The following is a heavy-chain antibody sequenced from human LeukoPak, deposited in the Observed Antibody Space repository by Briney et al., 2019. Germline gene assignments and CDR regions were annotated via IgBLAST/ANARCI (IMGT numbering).Heavy chain of an antibody. J-gene: IGHJ5*02. D-gene: IGHD4/OR15-4a*01. CDR1: GDSFIPAV. CDR2: ITPMFGRT. Sequence: SSEASGDSFIPAVISWVRQAPGQGLEWMGEITPMFGRTNSAQNFQDRVTMTADTSTNTVYMELGSLRFEDTAVYYCAKNGKANNIEDWFDLWGQGTLVTVSP. V-gene: IGHV1-69*06. CDR3: AKNGKANNIEDWFDL.